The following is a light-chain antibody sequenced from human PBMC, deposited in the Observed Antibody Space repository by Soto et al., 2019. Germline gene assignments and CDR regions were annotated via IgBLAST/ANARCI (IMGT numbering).Light chain of an antibody. CDR1: QSIRSY. CDR3: QQSYNTALT. CDR2: TTS. J-gene: IGKJ3*01. V-gene: IGKV1-39*01. Sequence: DIEMTQSPSSLSASVGDRVTITCRASQSIRSYLNWYQQKPGKAPKLLIYTTSTLQSGVPSRFSGSGSDTDFTLTISTLQPEDFATYYWQQSYNTALTFGPGTKVDV.